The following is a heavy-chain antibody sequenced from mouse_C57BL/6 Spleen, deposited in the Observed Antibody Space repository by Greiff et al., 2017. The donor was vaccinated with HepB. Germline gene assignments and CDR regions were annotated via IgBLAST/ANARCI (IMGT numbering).Heavy chain of an antibody. D-gene: IGHD2-10*02. V-gene: IGHV1-52*01. CDR3: ARGYGNYVGFAY. CDR2: IDPSDSET. J-gene: IGHJ3*01. CDR1: GYTFTSYW. Sequence: QVQLQQPGAELVRPGSSVKLSCKASGYTFTSYWMHWVKQRPIQGLEWIGNIDPSDSETHYNQKFKDKATLTVDKSSSTAYMHLSSLTSEDSAVYYCARGYGNYVGFAYWGQGTLVTVSA.